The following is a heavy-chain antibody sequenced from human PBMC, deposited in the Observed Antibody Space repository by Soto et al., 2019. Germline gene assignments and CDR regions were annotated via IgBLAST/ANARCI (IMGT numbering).Heavy chain of an antibody. D-gene: IGHD4-17*01. J-gene: IGHJ3*02. CDR2: ISYDGSNK. Sequence: GGSLRLSCAASGFTFSSYAMHWVRQAPGKGLEWVAVISYDGSNKYYADSVKGRFTISRDNSKNTLYLQMNSLRAEDTAVYYYARDVDYGGNSDAFDIWGQGTMVTVSS. CDR1: GFTFSSYA. V-gene: IGHV3-30-3*01. CDR3: ARDVDYGGNSDAFDI.